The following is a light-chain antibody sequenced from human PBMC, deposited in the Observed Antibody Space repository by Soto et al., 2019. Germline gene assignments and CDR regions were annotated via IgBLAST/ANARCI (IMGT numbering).Light chain of an antibody. CDR3: CSYAGSSTFHVV. CDR2: EGS. J-gene: IGLJ2*01. V-gene: IGLV2-23*03. CDR1: GMDVGGFNL. Sequence: QSALIQLAPWSGFPGRRSPFSATGTGMDVGGFNLVSCYQHHPGKAPKLMIYEGSKRPSGVSNRFSGSKSGNTASLTISGLQAEDEADYYCCSYAGSSTFHVVFGGGTQLTVL.